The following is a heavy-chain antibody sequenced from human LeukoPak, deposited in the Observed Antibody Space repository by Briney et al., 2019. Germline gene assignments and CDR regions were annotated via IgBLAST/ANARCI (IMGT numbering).Heavy chain of an antibody. J-gene: IGHJ6*02. CDR3: ARDFNGRASGWLVNYYGMDV. V-gene: IGHV1-18*01. D-gene: IGHD6-19*01. Sequence: GASVKVSCKASGYTFTSYGISWVRQAPGQGLEWMGWISAYNGNTNYAQKFQGRVTMTTDTSTSTAYMELRSLRSDDAAVYYCARDFNGRASGWLVNYYGMDVWGQGTTVTVSS. CDR1: GYTFTSYG. CDR2: ISAYNGNT.